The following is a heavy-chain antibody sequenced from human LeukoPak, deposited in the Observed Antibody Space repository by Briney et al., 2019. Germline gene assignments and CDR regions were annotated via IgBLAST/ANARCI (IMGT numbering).Heavy chain of an antibody. D-gene: IGHD6-13*01. CDR2: ISWNSGSI. CDR3: ARSSSWTEGSVEFDY. CDR1: GFTFDDYA. Sequence: GGSLRLSCAASGFTFDDYAMHWVRQAPGKGLEWVSGISWNSGSIGYADSVKGRFTISRDNAKNSLYLQMNSLRAEDTALYYCARSSSWTEGSVEFDYWGQGTLVTVSS. V-gene: IGHV3-9*01. J-gene: IGHJ4*02.